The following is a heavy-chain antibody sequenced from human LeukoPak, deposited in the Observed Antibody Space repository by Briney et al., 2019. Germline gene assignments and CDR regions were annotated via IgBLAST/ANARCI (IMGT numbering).Heavy chain of an antibody. CDR1: GFTSSTYW. D-gene: IGHD2/OR15-2a*01. J-gene: IGHJ6*03. Sequence: GGSLRLSCAASGFTSSTYWMSWVRQAPGKGREWVANIRQDGSEQYYGDSGKGRFTISRDNAKHSLFLQMNSLRAEDTAVYYCARVAVIYYYYMEVWGKGTTVTVSS. V-gene: IGHV3-7*01. CDR2: IRQDGSEQ. CDR3: ARVAVIYYYYMEV.